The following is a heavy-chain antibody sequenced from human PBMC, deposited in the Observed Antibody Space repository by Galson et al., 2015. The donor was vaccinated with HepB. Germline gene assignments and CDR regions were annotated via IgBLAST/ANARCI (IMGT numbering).Heavy chain of an antibody. D-gene: IGHD3-22*01. CDR3: AKSARGIVVVNYYFDY. CDR1: GFTFSSYA. CDR2: ISGSGGST. V-gene: IGHV3-23*01. J-gene: IGHJ4*02. Sequence: SLRLSCAASGFTFSSYAMSWVRQAPGKGLEWVSAISGSGGSTYYADSVKGRFTISRDNSKNTLYLQMNSLRAEDAAVYYCAKSARGIVVVNYYFDYWGQGTLVTVSS.